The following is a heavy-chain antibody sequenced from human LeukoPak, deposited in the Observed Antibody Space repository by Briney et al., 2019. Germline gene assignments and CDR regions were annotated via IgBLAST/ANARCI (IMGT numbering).Heavy chain of an antibody. D-gene: IGHD2-8*01. Sequence: PSETLSLTCTVSGGSISSSSYYWGWIRQPPGKGLEWIGSIYYSGSTYYNPSLKSRVTISVDTSKNQFSLKLSSVTAADTAVYYCARYPLLEGYCTNGVCGDDAFDIWGQGTMATVSS. CDR2: IYYSGST. V-gene: IGHV4-39*07. J-gene: IGHJ3*02. CDR3: ARYPLLEGYCTNGVCGDDAFDI. CDR1: GGSISSSSYY.